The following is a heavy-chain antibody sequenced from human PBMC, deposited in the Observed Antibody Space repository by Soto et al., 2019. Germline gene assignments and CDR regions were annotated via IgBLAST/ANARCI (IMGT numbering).Heavy chain of an antibody. CDR2: IYYSGST. CDR1: GGSISSGGYY. Sequence: SETLSLTCTVSGGSISSGGYYWSWIRQHPGKGLEWIGYIYYSGSTYYNPSLKSSVTISVDTSKNPFSLKLSSVAAADTAEYCCGSERSREPGGVDNGFDTWGQGTLVTVSS. J-gene: IGHJ5*02. V-gene: IGHV4-31*03. D-gene: IGHD3-16*01. CDR3: GSERSREPGGVDNGFDT.